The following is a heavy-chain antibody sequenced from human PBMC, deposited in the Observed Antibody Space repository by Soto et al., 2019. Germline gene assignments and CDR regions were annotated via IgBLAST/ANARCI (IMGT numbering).Heavy chain of an antibody. V-gene: IGHV3-21*01. J-gene: IGHJ4*02. D-gene: IGHD7-27*01. Sequence: LRLSCAASGFTFSSYSMNWVRQAPGKGPEWVSSISSSSSYIYYADSVKGRFTISRDNAKNSLYLQMNSLRAEDTAVYYCARVFEGGTGDDYWGQGTLVTVSS. CDR2: ISSSSSYI. CDR1: GFTFSSYS. CDR3: ARVFEGGTGDDY.